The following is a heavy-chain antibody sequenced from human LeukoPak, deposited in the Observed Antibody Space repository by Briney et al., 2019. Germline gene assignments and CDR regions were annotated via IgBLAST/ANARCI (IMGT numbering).Heavy chain of an antibody. CDR1: GFTLSSYA. Sequence: GGSLRLSCEASGFTLSSYAMSWVRQAPGKGLEWVSIISGSGGTTYSADSVKGRFTISRDNSKNTLYLQMNSLRVEDTAVYYCAKDPGRNFFYYFEYWGQGTLVTVSS. CDR3: AKDPGRNFFYYFEY. V-gene: IGHV3-23*01. CDR2: ISGSGGTT. D-gene: IGHD1-26*01. J-gene: IGHJ4*02.